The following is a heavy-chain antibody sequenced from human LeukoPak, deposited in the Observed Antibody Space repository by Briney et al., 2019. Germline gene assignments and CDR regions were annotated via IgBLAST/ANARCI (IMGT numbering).Heavy chain of an antibody. CDR2: INPSGGST. V-gene: IGHV1-46*01. CDR3: ARDTNRITGTPKPRFDP. D-gene: IGHD1-20*01. Sequence: PGGSLRLSCAASGYTFTSYYMHWVRQAPGQGLEWMGIINPSGGSTSYAQKFQGRVTMTRDTSTSTVYMELSSLRSEDTAVYYCARDTNRITGTPKPRFDPWGQGTLVTVSS. J-gene: IGHJ5*02. CDR1: GYTFTSYY.